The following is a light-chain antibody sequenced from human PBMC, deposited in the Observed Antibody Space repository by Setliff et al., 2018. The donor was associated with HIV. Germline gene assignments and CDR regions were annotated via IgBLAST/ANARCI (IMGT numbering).Light chain of an antibody. CDR3: CSYASSQTYV. V-gene: IGLV2-23*02. J-gene: IGLJ1*01. Sequence: QSALTQPASVSGSPGQSITISCTGTSSDVGSFSLVSWYQQEPGKAPKLIIYEVTKRPSGISDRFSGSKSGNTASLSISGLQTEDEAGYYCCSYASSQTYVFGIGTKVTVL. CDR1: SSDVGSFSL. CDR2: EVT.